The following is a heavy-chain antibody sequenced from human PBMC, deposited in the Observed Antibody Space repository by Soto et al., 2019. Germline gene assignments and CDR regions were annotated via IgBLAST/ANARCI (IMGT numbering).Heavy chain of an antibody. CDR3: ARESRFLEWLSLNWFDP. V-gene: IGHV3-48*02. Sequence: PGGSLRLSCAASGFTFSSYSMNWVRQAPGKGLEWVSYISSSSSTIYYAYSVKGRFTISRDNAKNSLYLQMNSLRDEDTAVYYCARESRFLEWLSLNWFDPWGQGTLVTVSS. CDR1: GFTFSSYS. J-gene: IGHJ5*02. D-gene: IGHD3-3*01. CDR2: ISSSSSTI.